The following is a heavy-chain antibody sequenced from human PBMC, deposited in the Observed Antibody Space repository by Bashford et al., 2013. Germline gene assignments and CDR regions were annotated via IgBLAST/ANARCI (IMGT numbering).Heavy chain of an antibody. V-gene: IGHV4-4*07. CDR2: IYAGGSA. CDR1: GGSISSYY. D-gene: IGHD3-3*01. CDR3: ARGTYYDVWSAYPGDTFDI. Sequence: SETLSLTCTVSGGSISSYYWSWIRQSAGKGLEWIGRIYAGGSAKYNPSLKSRVTMSVDTSKNLFSLRLTSVTAADTAVYYCARGTYYDVWSAYPGDTFDIWGQGTMVTVSS. J-gene: IGHJ3*02.